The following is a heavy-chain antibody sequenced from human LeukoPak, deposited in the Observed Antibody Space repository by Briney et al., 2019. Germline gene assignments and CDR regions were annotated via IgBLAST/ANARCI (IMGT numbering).Heavy chain of an antibody. CDR3: ARVRGSYYDY. CDR2: IYHSGST. D-gene: IGHD1-26*01. CDR1: GGSISSYY. V-gene: IGHV4-38-2*02. Sequence: NPSETLSLTCTVSGGSISSYYWGWIRQPPGKGLEWIGSIYHSGSTYYNPSLKSRVTISVDTSKNQFSLKLSSVTAADTAVYYCARVRGSYYDYWGQGTLVTVSS. J-gene: IGHJ4*02.